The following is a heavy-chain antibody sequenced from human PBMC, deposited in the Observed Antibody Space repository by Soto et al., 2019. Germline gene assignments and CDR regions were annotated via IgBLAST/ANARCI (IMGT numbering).Heavy chain of an antibody. CDR3: AKGHSDYQGDYNYYGMDV. D-gene: IGHD4-4*01. V-gene: IGHV3-23*01. Sequence: PGGSLRLSCAASGFPFSSYAISWVRKAPGKGLEWVASSTGAGGSTYKVDSEKGRFTISRDNSKKTVYLQLDGLRAEDTAIYYCAKGHSDYQGDYNYYGMDVWGQGTTVTVSS. CDR1: GFPFSSYA. J-gene: IGHJ6*02. CDR2: STGAGGST.